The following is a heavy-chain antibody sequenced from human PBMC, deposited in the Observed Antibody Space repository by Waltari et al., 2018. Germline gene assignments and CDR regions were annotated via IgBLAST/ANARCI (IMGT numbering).Heavy chain of an antibody. CDR1: GFTVSSNF. V-gene: IGHV3-53*01. CDR2: IYSGGNT. CDR3: ANSHAFDI. J-gene: IGHJ3*02. Sequence: EVQLVESGGGLIQPGGSLRLSCAASGFTVSSNFMSWVRQAPGKGLEWVSVIYSGGNTYYANSVKGRFTISRDNSKNTLYLQMNSLRAEDTAVYYCANSHAFDIWGQGTMVTVSS.